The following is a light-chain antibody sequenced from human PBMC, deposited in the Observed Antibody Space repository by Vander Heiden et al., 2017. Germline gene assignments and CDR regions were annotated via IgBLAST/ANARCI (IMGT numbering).Light chain of an antibody. CDR3: QQYNGAPWT. CDR1: QNINHW. J-gene: IGKJ1*01. Sequence: DIQMAQSPSTLSASVGDRVTITCRASQNINHWLAWYQQKPGEAPKLLIYKASNLESGVSSRFSGSGSGTEFTLTISSLQPDDFATYHCQQYNGAPWTFGQGTKVEIK. CDR2: KAS. V-gene: IGKV1-5*03.